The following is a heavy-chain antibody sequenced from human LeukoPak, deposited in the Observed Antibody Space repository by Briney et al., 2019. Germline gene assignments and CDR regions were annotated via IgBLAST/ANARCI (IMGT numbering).Heavy chain of an antibody. J-gene: IGHJ6*04. CDR1: GFTFTSSA. CDR3: AAGAGYCSGGSCYLDYYYYGMDV. CDR2: IVVGSGNT. Sequence: ASVKVSCKASGFTFTSSAVQWVRQARGQRLEWIGWIVVGSGNTNYTQKFQERVTITRDMSTSTAYMELSSLRSEDTAAYYCAAGAGYCSGGSCYLDYYYYGMDVWGKGTTVTVSS. D-gene: IGHD2-15*01. V-gene: IGHV1-58*01.